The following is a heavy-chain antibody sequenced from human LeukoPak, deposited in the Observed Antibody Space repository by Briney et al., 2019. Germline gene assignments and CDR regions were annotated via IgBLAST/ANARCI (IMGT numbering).Heavy chain of an antibody. CDR1: GYSFTSYW. V-gene: IGHV5-51*01. J-gene: IGHJ4*02. CDR2: IYPGDSDT. Sequence: GESLKISCKGSGYSFTSYWIAWVRQMPGKGLEWMGIIYPGDSDTRYSPSSQGQVTISADKSISIAYLQWNSLKASDTAIYYCARRASATEDLDYWGQGTLVTVSS. CDR3: ARRASATEDLDY.